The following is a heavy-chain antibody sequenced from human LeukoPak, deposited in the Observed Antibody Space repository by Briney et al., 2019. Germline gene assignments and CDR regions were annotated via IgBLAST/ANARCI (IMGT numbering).Heavy chain of an antibody. V-gene: IGHV5-51*01. D-gene: IGHD3-10*01. CDR1: GYSFTSYW. J-gene: IGHJ6*02. CDR3: ARHKPDYYGSGSYYRPLDV. CDR2: IYPGDSDT. Sequence: GESLKISCKGSGYSFTSYWIGWVRQMPGKGLEWMGIIYPGDSDTRYSPSFQGQVTISADKSISTAYLQWSSLKASDTAVYYCARHKPDYYGSGSYYRPLDVWGQGTTVTVSS.